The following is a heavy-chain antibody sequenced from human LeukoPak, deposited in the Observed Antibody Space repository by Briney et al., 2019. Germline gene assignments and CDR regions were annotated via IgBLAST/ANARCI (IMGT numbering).Heavy chain of an antibody. CDR3: ARERRITIFGVVIYYYYYMDV. D-gene: IGHD3-3*01. J-gene: IGHJ6*03. CDR2: IIPIFGTA. CDR1: GGTFSSYA. Sequence: SVKVSCKASGGTFSSYAISWVRQAPGQGLEWMGRIIPIFGTANYAQKFQGRVTITTDESTSTAYMELSSLRSEDTAVYYCARERRITIFGVVIYYYYYMDVWGKGTTVTVSS. V-gene: IGHV1-69*05.